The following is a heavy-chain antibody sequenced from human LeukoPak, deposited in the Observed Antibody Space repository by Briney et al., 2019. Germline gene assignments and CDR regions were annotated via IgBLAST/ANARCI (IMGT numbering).Heavy chain of an antibody. D-gene: IGHD6-13*01. J-gene: IGHJ5*02. CDR1: EFTFSSYS. CDR3: AKGSSSFLNWFDP. CDR2: ISGSGGST. Sequence: GGSLRLSCVASEFTFSSYSMNWVRQAPGKGLEWVSAISGSGGSTYYADSVKGRFTISRDNSKNTLYLQMNSLRAEDTAVYYCAKGSSSFLNWFDPWGQGTLVTVSS. V-gene: IGHV3-23*01.